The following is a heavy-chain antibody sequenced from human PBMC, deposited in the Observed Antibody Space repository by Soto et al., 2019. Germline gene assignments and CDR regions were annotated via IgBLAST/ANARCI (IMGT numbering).Heavy chain of an antibody. CDR3: ARRGNSGSSWERLDP. V-gene: IGHV4-39*01. CDR2: IYYSGST. J-gene: IGHJ5*02. D-gene: IGHD6-13*01. Sequence: SETLSLTCTVSGGSISSSSYYWGWIRQPPGKGLEWIGSIYYSGSTYYNPSLKSRVTISVDTSKNQFSLKLSSVTATDTAVYYCARRGNSGSSWERLDPWGQGTLVTVSS. CDR1: GGSISSSSYY.